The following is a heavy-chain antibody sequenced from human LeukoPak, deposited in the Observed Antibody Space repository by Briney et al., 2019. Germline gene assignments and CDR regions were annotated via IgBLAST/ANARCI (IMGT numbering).Heavy chain of an antibody. D-gene: IGHD6-6*01. J-gene: IGHJ4*02. CDR2: IRYDGSNK. V-gene: IGHV3-30*02. CDR3: ARDYAKYSSSNGIFDY. Sequence: GGSLRLSCAASGFTFSSYGMHWVRQAPGKGLEWVAFIRYDGSNKYYADSVKGRFTISRDNAKNSLYLQMNSLRAEDTAVYYCARDYAKYSSSNGIFDYWGQGTLVTVSS. CDR1: GFTFSSYG.